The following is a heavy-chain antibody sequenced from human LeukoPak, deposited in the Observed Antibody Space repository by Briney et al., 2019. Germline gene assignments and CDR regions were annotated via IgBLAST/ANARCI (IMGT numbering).Heavy chain of an antibody. CDR2: IYSGGST. D-gene: IGHD6-6*01. J-gene: IGHJ4*02. V-gene: IGHV3-53*01. CDR1: GFTVSSNY. Sequence: GGSLRLSCAASGFTVSSNYMSWVRQAPGKGLEWVSVIYSGGSTYYADSVKGRFTISRDNSKNTLYLQMNSLRAEDTAVYYCARSWSSSAYCFDYWGQGTLVTVSS. CDR3: ARSWSSSAYCFDY.